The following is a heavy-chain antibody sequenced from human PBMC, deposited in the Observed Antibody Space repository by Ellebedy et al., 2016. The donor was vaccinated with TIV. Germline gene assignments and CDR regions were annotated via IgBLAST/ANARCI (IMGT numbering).Heavy chain of an antibody. V-gene: IGHV3-30*18. D-gene: IGHD3-10*01. Sequence: GGSLRLSCAASGFTVSSNYMSWVRQAPGKGLEWVTCMSYDGSYKYYTDSLKGRFTISRDNSKNTLYLQMNSLRAEDTAVYYCAKDHLPEVIINNPPHLDYWGQGTLVTVSS. CDR3: AKDHLPEVIINNPPHLDY. J-gene: IGHJ4*02. CDR2: MSYDGSYK. CDR1: GFTVSSNY.